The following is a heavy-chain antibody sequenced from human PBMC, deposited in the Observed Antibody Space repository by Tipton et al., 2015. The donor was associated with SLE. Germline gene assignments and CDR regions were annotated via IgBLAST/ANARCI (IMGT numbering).Heavy chain of an antibody. CDR3: ARSIVATTDFDY. CDR2: IIPIFGTA. D-gene: IGHD5-12*01. J-gene: IGHJ4*02. V-gene: IGHV1-69*05. Sequence: LVQSGAEVKKPGASVKVSCKASGYTFTSYGISWVRQAPGQGLEWMGWIIPIFGTANYAQKFQGRVTITTDESTSTAYMQLSSLRSEDTAVYYCARSIVATTDFDYWGQGTLVTVSS. CDR1: GYTFTSYG.